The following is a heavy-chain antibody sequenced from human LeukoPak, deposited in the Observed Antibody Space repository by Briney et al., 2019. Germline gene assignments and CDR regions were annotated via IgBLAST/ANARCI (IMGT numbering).Heavy chain of an antibody. V-gene: IGHV3-23*01. D-gene: IGHD5-18*01. CDR2: ISGSGGST. CDR1: GFTFSSYA. CDR3: AKDQGPYSYGYLDY. J-gene: IGHJ4*02. Sequence: GGSLRLSCAASGFTFSSYAMSWVRQAPGKGLEWVSAISGSGGSTYYADSVKGRFTISRDNSKNTLYLQMNSLRVEDTAVYYCAKDQGPYSYGYLDYWGQGTLVTVSS.